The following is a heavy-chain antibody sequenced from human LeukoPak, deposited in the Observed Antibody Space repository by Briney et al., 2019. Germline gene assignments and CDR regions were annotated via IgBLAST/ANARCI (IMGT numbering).Heavy chain of an antibody. D-gene: IGHD3-10*01. J-gene: IGHJ4*02. CDR3: AKEVKLRGAPYGTVDY. CDR2: ISGSGGST. V-gene: IGHV3-23*01. Sequence: GGSLRLSCAASGFTFSSYAMSWVRQAPGKGLEWVSVISGSGGSTYYADSVKGRCTISRDNAKNSLYLQMNSLRVDDTAVYYCAKEVKLRGAPYGTVDYWGQGTLVTVSS. CDR1: GFTFSSYA.